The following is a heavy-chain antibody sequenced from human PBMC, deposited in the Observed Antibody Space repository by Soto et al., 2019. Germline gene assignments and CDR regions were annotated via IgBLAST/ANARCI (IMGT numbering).Heavy chain of an antibody. Sequence: PSETLSLTCAVYGGSFGGYFWNWIRQTPGKGLEWIGKVNHNGRNNYNPSLKSRVTISLDMSKNQISLKLTSVTAADTAVYYCARGGSSDWQVAFDFWGQGTMVTVSS. CDR3: ARGGSSDWQVAFDF. CDR1: GGSFGGYF. J-gene: IGHJ3*01. D-gene: IGHD6-19*01. CDR2: VNHNGRN. V-gene: IGHV4-34*01.